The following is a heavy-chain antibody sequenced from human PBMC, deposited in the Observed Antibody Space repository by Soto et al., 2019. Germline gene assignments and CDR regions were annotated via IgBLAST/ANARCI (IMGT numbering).Heavy chain of an antibody. Sequence: ASVKVSCKASGYTFTSYAIHWVRQAPGQRLECMGWVNSGNGDTKYSQKFQGRVTITRDTSASTAYMELSSLRSEDTAVYYCARDLPGYCTSTSCFYGMDVWGQGTTVTVS. J-gene: IGHJ6*02. CDR1: GYTFTSYA. CDR3: ARDLPGYCTSTSCFYGMDV. CDR2: VNSGNGDT. D-gene: IGHD2-2*01. V-gene: IGHV1-3*01.